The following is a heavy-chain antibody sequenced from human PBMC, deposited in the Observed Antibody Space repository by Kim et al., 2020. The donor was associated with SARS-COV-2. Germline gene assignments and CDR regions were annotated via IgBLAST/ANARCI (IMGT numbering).Heavy chain of an antibody. CDR3: TRPVAELGYCSGGSCYDDY. J-gene: IGHJ4*02. Sequence: GRFTISRDDSKNTAYLQMNSLKTEDTAVYYCTRPVAELGYCSGGSCYDDYWGQGTLVTVSS. V-gene: IGHV3-73*01. D-gene: IGHD2-15*01.